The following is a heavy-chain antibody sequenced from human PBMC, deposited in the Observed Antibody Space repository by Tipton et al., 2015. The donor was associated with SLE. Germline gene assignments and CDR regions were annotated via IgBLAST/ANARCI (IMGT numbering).Heavy chain of an antibody. D-gene: IGHD2-21*01. Sequence: SLRLSCAASGFTFGTYWMNWVRQAPGKGLEWVASINQDGSEKLYVDSVKGRFTISRDNSKNTLYLQMNSLTAEDTALYYCVRGGRSMWFYFDYWGQGTLVTVSS. CDR2: INQDGSEK. J-gene: IGHJ4*02. CDR1: GFTFGTYW. V-gene: IGHV3-7*01. CDR3: VRGGRSMWFYFDY.